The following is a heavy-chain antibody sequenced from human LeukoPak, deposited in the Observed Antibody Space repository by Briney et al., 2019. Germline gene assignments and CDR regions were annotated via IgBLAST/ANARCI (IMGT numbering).Heavy chain of an antibody. J-gene: IGHJ4*02. CDR3: ARDPPRGTAVTHLGY. Sequence: GGSLRLSCAASGFTVSSNYMSWVRQAPGKGLEWVSVIYSGGSTYYADSVKGRFTISRDNSKNTLYLQMHSLRAEDTAVYYCARDPPRGTAVTHLGYWGQGTLVTVSS. D-gene: IGHD4-17*01. CDR1: GFTVSSNY. CDR2: IYSGGST. V-gene: IGHV3-66*01.